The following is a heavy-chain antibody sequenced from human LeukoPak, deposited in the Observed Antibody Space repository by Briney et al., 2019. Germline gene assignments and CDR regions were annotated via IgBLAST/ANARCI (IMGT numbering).Heavy chain of an antibody. CDR3: SRGPIQLWVHNGVDV. CDR2: IRSKAYRATT. CDR1: GFNFGDHA. J-gene: IGHJ6*02. Sequence: GGSLRLSCTTSGFNFGDHAMTWVRQAPGKGLEWVGFIRSKAYRATTEYAASVKGRFTISRDDSKSVVYLQMNSLKSEDTAVYYCSRGPIQLWVHNGVDVWGQGTTVTVSS. V-gene: IGHV3-49*04. D-gene: IGHD5-18*01.